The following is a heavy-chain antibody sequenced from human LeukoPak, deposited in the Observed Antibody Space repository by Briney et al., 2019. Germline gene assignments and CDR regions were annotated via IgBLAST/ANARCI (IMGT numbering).Heavy chain of an antibody. CDR1: GYTFTGYY. CDR2: INPNSGGT. CDR3: ARGRDIITMIIVVIPPLGS. J-gene: IGHJ4*02. Sequence: ASVKVSCKASGYTFTGYYMHWVRQAPGQGLEWMGWINPNSGGTNYAQKFQGRVTMTRDTSISTAYMELNRLRSDDTAVYYCARGRDIITMIIVVIPPLGSWGQGTLVTVSS. V-gene: IGHV1-2*02. D-gene: IGHD3-22*01.